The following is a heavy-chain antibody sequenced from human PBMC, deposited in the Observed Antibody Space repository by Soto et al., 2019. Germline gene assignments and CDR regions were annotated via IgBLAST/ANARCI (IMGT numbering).Heavy chain of an antibody. J-gene: IGHJ4*02. V-gene: IGHV4-30-2*01. D-gene: IGHD4-4*01. Sequence: KTSETLSLTCAVSGDSISSEGYSWSWIRQPPGKGLEWIGHIHHNGGTSYNPSLKSRVTISGDRSKNQPSLEMTSVTAADTAVYYCARADGTTTFGYFDYWGQGTLVTVSS. CDR1: GDSISSEGYS. CDR3: ARADGTTTFGYFDY. CDR2: IHHNGGT.